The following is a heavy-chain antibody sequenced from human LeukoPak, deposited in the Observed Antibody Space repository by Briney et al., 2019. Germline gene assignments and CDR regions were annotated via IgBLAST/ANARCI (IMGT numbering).Heavy chain of an antibody. CDR2: IIPIFGTA. D-gene: IGHD6-13*01. J-gene: IGHJ1*01. V-gene: IGHV1-69*05. CDR1: GGTFSSYA. CDR3: ARVVTDSSSWSSPVPAEYFQH. Sequence: SVKVSCKASGGTFSSYAISWVRQAPGQGLEWMGRIIPIFGTANYAQKFQGRVTITTDESTSTAYMELSSLRSEDTAVYYCARVVTDSSSWSSPVPAEYFQHWGQGNMVTVSS.